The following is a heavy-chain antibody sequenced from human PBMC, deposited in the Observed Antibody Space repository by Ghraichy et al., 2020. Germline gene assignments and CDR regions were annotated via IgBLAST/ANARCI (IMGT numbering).Heavy chain of an antibody. CDR2: IAGNGVDT. Sequence: GGSLRLSCAVSGFTFETYAMTWVRQAPGKGPEWVSSIAGNGVDTYYIDSVKGRFTISMDSSKTTLYLQMNSVRAEDTAMYYCARGTQPSCNGASCYPVDYWGHGTFVTVAS. V-gene: IGHV3-23*01. D-gene: IGHD2-15*01. CDR1: GFTFETYA. J-gene: IGHJ4*01. CDR3: ARGTQPSCNGASCYPVDY.